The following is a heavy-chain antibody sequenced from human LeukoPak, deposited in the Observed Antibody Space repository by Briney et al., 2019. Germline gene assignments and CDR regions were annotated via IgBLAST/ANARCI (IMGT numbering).Heavy chain of an antibody. CDR1: GFTFSSYS. CDR3: ARSISIVVVPAAMPLY. J-gene: IGHJ4*02. D-gene: IGHD2-2*01. Sequence: GGSLRLSCAASGFTFSSYSMNWVRQAPGKGLEWVSSISSSSSYIYYADSVKGRFTISRDNSKNTLYLQMNSLRAEDTAVYYCARSISIVVVPAAMPLYWGLGTLVTVSS. V-gene: IGHV3-21*01. CDR2: ISSSSSYI.